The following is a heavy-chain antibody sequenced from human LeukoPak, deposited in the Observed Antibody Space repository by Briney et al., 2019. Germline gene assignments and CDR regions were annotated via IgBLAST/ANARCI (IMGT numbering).Heavy chain of an antibody. CDR2: ISSSSSYI. CDR1: GFTFSSYS. Sequence: SGGSLRLSCAASGFTFSSYSVNWVRQAPGKGLECVSSISSSSSYIYYADSVKGRFTISRDNAKNSLYLQMNSLRAEDTAVYYCARDSNCSGGSCYLGPYYYYGMDVWGQGTTVTVSS. V-gene: IGHV3-21*01. CDR3: ARDSNCSGGSCYLGPYYYYGMDV. J-gene: IGHJ6*02. D-gene: IGHD2-15*01.